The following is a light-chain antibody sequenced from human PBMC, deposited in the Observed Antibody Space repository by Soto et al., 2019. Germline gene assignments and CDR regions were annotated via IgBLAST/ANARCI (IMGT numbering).Light chain of an antibody. J-gene: IGKJ3*01. CDR2: GAS. CDR3: QQTYSIPFT. CDR1: QYIGSH. V-gene: IGKV1-39*01. Sequence: DIQMTQSPSSLSASVRDRITITCRASQYIGSHLNWYQQRPRKAPKLLIYGASNLQRGVPSWFSGSGSGTHFTLPIDSLQPEDFASYYCQQTYSIPFTFGPGTTVDIK.